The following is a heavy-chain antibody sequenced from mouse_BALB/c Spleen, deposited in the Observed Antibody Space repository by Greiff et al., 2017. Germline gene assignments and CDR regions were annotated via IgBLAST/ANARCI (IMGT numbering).Heavy chain of an antibody. D-gene: IGHD1-1*01. J-gene: IGHJ2*01. V-gene: IGHV2-9-2*01. CDR2: IWTGGGT. Sequence: QVQLQQSGPGLVAPSQSLSITCTVSGFSLTSYDISWIRQPPGKGLEWLGVIWTGGGTNYNSAFMSRLSISKDNSKSQVFLKMNSLQTDDTAIYYCVRDTGGVFDYWGQGTTLTVSS. CDR1: GFSLTSYD. CDR3: VRDTGGVFDY.